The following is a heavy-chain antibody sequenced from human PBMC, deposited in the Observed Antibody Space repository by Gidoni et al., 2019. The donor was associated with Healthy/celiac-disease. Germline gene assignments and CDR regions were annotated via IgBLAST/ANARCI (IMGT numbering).Heavy chain of an antibody. D-gene: IGHD3-9*01. V-gene: IGHV3-33*01. CDR1: GFPFSIYA. J-gene: IGHJ5*01. CDR3: ARDLYGYYDILTGYWFDY. CDR2: IWYDGSNK. Sequence: QVQLVESGVGVVQPGLSLRLPCSASGFPFSIYALHWVRQAPGKGLEWVAVIWYDGSNKYYADSVKGRFTISRDNSKNTLYLQMNSLRAEDTAVYYCARDLYGYYDILTGYWFDYWGQGTLVTVSS.